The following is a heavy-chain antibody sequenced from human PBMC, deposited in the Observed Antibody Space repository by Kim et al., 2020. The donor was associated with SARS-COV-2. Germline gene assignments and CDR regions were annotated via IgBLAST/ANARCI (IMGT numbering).Heavy chain of an antibody. J-gene: IGHJ5*02. V-gene: IGHV3-23*01. Sequence: GGSLRLSCAASGFTFSSYAMSWVRQAPGKGLEWVSAISGSGGSTYYVDSVKGRFTISRDNSKNTLYLQMNSLRAEDTAVYYCAKAGIVVVPPAIVPTFDPWGQGTLVTVSS. CDR3: AKAGIVVVPPAIVPTFDP. CDR2: ISGSGGST. CDR1: GFTFSSYA. D-gene: IGHD2-2*02.